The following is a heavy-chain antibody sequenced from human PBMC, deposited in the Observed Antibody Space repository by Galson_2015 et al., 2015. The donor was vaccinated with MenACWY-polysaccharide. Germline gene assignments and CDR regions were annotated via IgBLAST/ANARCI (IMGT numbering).Heavy chain of an antibody. CDR2: IRGKAYGGTT. J-gene: IGHJ6*03. CDR1: GFTFGDYA. V-gene: IGHV3-49*03. D-gene: IGHD1-14*01. CDR3: TRVGPDYYYYYYMDV. Sequence: SLRLSCAASGFTFGDYAMSWFRQAPGKGLEWVGFIRGKAYGGTTEYAASVKGRFTISRDDSKSIAYLQMNSLKTEDTAVYYCTRVGPDYYYYYYMDVWGKGTTVTVSS.